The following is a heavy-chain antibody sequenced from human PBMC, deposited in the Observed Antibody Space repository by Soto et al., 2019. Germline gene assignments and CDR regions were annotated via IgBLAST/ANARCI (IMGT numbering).Heavy chain of an antibody. CDR3: ARDTGIAARPADY. V-gene: IGHV4-39*02. Sequence: SETLSLTCSVSGGSISSGSYYWGWIRQPPGKGLEWIASTHYSGTTYYNPSLRSRVSISVDTSKSQFSLKLSSVTAADTAVYYCARDTGIAARPADYWGQGALVTVSS. CDR2: THYSGTT. CDR1: GGSISSGSYY. J-gene: IGHJ4*02. D-gene: IGHD6-6*01.